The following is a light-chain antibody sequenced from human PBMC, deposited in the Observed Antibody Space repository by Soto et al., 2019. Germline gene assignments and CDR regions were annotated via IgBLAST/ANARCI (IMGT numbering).Light chain of an antibody. V-gene: IGKV1-5*01. Sequence: DIQMTQSPSILSASVGDRVTIACRASQSIRSWLAWYQQKPGKAPKLLIYDAYSLESGVPSRFSGRRSGTEFTLTIAGLQPDDFATYYCQQYGTYLWTFGQGTRLEIK. CDR2: DAY. CDR3: QQYGTYLWT. CDR1: QSIRSW. J-gene: IGKJ5*01.